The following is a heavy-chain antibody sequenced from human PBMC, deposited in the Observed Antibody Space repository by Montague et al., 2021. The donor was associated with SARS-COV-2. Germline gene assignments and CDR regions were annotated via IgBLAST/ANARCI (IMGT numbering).Heavy chain of an antibody. J-gene: IGHJ6*02. D-gene: IGHD4-23*01. CDR2: IDWDDDK. CDR3: ARMTTVVTLGYYYYGMDV. V-gene: IGHV2-70*01. Sequence: PALVKPTQTLTPTCTFSGFSLSTSGMCVSWIRQPPGKALEWLALIDWDDDKYYSTSLKTRLTISKDTPKNQVVLTMTNMDPVDTATYYCARMTTVVTLGYYYYGMDVWGHGTTVTVSS. CDR1: GFSLSTSGMC.